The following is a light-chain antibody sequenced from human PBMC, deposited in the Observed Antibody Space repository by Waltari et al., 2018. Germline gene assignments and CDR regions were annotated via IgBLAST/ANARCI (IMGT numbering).Light chain of an antibody. CDR3: QSYDSSLSDSGV. CDR2: GNN. CDR1: SSNIGAGYD. J-gene: IGLJ3*02. V-gene: IGLV1-40*01. Sequence: QSILTQPPSVSGAPGQKVTISCPRSSSNIGAGYDAHWYQQLPGAPPKLIIYGNNNRPSGVPDRFSGSKSGTSASLDITGLQTEDEADYYCQSYDSSLSDSGVFGGGTKVTVL.